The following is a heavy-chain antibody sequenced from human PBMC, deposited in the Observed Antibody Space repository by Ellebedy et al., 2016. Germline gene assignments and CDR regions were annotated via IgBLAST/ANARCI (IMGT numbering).Heavy chain of an antibody. CDR2: IYHSGST. CDR3: AREHQGSEGVWGGMDV. Sequence: SETLSLTXAVSGGSISSGGYSWSWIRQPPGKGLEWIGYIYHSGSTYYNPSLKSRVTISVDRSKNQFSLKLSSVTAADTAVYYCAREHQGSEGVWGGMDVWGQGTTVTVSS. D-gene: IGHD3-16*01. CDR1: GGSISSGGYS. J-gene: IGHJ6*02. V-gene: IGHV4-30-2*01.